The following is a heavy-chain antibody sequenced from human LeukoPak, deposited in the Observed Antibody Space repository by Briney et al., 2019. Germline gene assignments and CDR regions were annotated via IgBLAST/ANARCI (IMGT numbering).Heavy chain of an antibody. D-gene: IGHD3-9*01. J-gene: IGHJ4*02. CDR1: GFTFSSYA. CDR2: ISGSGGST. V-gene: IGHV3-23*01. CDR3: AKVPFDWLLYYFDY. Sequence: PGGSLRLSCAASGFTFSSYAMSWVRQAPGKGLEWVSAISGSGGSTYYADSVKGRFTISRDNSKNTLYLQMNSLRAGDTAVYYCAKVPFDWLLYYFDYWGQGTLVTVSS.